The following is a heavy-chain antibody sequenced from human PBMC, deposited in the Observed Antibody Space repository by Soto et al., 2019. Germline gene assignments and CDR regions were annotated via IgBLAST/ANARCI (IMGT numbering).Heavy chain of an antibody. CDR1: GDSISDSRW. Sequence: QVQLQESGPGLVKPSGTLSLTCAVSGDSISDSRWWSWVRRPPGKGLERIGEISHSGNTNYNPSLKSRVTMSIDKAKNQFSLNLTSVTAADTAVYYCARVISSREEYFDYWGQGTLVTVSP. J-gene: IGHJ4*02. V-gene: IGHV4-4*02. CDR3: ARVISSREEYFDY. CDR2: ISHSGNT. D-gene: IGHD2-2*01.